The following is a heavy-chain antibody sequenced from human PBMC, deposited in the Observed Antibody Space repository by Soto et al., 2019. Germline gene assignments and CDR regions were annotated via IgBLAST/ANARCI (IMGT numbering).Heavy chain of an antibody. D-gene: IGHD2-2*01. CDR1: GGTFSSYT. Sequence: QVQLVQSGAEVKKPGSSVKVSCKASGGTFSSYTISWVRQAPGQGLEWMGRIIPILGIANYAQKFQGRVTITADKSTSTAYMELSSLRSEGTAVYDCARSRLSIVVVPAATFDPWGQGTLVTVSS. V-gene: IGHV1-69*02. CDR2: IIPILGIA. CDR3: ARSRLSIVVVPAATFDP. J-gene: IGHJ5*02.